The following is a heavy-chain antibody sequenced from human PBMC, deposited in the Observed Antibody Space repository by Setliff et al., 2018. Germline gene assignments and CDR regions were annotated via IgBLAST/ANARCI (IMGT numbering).Heavy chain of an antibody. CDR2: ISSSGGTI. D-gene: IGHD2-21*02. CDR3: ASHGGNSLSIYY. CDR1: RFSFNNFE. V-gene: IGHV3-48*03. J-gene: IGHJ4*02. Sequence: GSLRLSCAASRFSFNNFEMNWVRQAPGRGLEWVSYISSSGGTIYYADSVKGRFTISRDNAKNSLYLQMNSLRAEDTALYYCASHGGNSLSIYYWGQGTLVTVSS.